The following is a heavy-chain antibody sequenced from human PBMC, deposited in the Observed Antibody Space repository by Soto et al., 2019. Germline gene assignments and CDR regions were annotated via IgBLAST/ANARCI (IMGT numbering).Heavy chain of an antibody. V-gene: IGHV3-23*01. J-gene: IGHJ4*02. CDR2: VSGKGDET. CDR1: GFIFDDYA. CDR3: AKGGHFSFFDY. Sequence: GGSLRLSCAASGFIFDDYAMHWVRQAPGKGPEWVSTVSGKGDETFYADSVKGRFTISRDNSKDTVYLLMNSLRVEDTAVYYCAKGGHFSFFDYWGQGTLVTVSS.